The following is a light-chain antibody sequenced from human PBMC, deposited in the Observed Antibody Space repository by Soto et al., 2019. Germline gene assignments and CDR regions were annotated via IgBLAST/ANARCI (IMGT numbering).Light chain of an antibody. J-gene: IGKJ1*01. Sequence: EILLTQSPGTLSLSPGERATLSCRASQSVPKNYLAWYQQEPGQAPRLLIYGPSSRATGIPDRFSGSGSGTDFTLTXSRLEPEDFAVYYCHQYATSPQTFGQGTKVEIK. CDR3: HQYATSPQT. CDR1: QSVPKNY. V-gene: IGKV3-20*01. CDR2: GPS.